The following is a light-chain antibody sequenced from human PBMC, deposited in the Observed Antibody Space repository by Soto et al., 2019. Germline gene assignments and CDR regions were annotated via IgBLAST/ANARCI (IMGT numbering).Light chain of an antibody. V-gene: IGLV2-14*01. Sequence: QSALTQAASVSGSPGQSITISCTGTSSDVGRYNYVSWYQQHPGKAPKLMIYDVSNRPSGVSNRFSGSKSGNTASLTISGLQAEDEADYYCSSYTSSNTLYVFGGGTKVTVL. CDR2: DVS. J-gene: IGLJ2*01. CDR1: SSDVGRYNY. CDR3: SSYTSSNTLYV.